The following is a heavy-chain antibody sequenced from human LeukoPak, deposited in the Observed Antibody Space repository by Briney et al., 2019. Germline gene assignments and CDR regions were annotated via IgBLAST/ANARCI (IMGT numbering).Heavy chain of an antibody. J-gene: IGHJ4*02. D-gene: IGHD1-26*01. Sequence: SVKVSPKASRGTSSSYAISSVPPALGQGLEWMGGIFPIFGTENYAQKFRGGVTFTADKSTRTSYMELSSLRSETTRVYYCARGLVVATGDYWGQGKLVTVSS. CDR3: ARGLVVATGDY. V-gene: IGHV1-69*06. CDR1: RGTSSSYA. CDR2: IFPIFGTE.